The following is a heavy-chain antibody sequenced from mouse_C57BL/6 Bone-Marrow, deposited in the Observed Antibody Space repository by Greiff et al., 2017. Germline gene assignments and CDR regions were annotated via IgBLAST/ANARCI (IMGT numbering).Heavy chain of an antibody. D-gene: IGHD1-1*01. Sequence: EVKLQESGGGLVQPKGSLKLSCAASGFSFNTYAMNWVRQAPGKGLEWVARIRSKSNNYATYYADSVKDRFTISRDDSESMLYLQMNNLKTEDTAMYYCGGGGSSYWFAYWGQGTLVTVSA. V-gene: IGHV10-1*01. CDR2: IRSKSNNYAT. CDR3: GGGGSSYWFAY. CDR1: GFSFNTYA. J-gene: IGHJ3*01.